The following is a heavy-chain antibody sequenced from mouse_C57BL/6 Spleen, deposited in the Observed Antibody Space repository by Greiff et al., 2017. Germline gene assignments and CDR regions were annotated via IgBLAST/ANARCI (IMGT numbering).Heavy chain of an antibody. J-gene: IGHJ3*01. Sequence: QVQLKQSGAELAKPGASVKLSCKASGYTFTSYWMHWVKQRPGQGLEWIGYINPSSGSTKYNQKFKDQATLTAYNSYSTAYMQMSILTYEDSAVYYCAIERHFEKTFAYWGQGTLVTVSA. CDR1: GYTFTSYW. V-gene: IGHV1-7*01. CDR3: AIERHFEKTFAY. CDR2: INPSSGST. D-gene: IGHD6-1*01.